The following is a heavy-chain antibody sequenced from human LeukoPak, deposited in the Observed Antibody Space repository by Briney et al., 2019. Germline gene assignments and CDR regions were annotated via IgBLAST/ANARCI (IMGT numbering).Heavy chain of an antibody. J-gene: IGHJ4*02. Sequence: PGGSLRLSCAPSVFSVSNNYMSWVGQAPGKGLEWVSVIFSGGSIYYADSVKGRFTISRDNSKNTVFLQMNTLRAEDTAVYYCARAPPVAVLYYFEYWGQGTLVTVSS. V-gene: IGHV3-53*01. CDR1: VFSVSNNY. CDR3: ARAPPVAVLYYFEY. CDR2: IFSGGSI. D-gene: IGHD6-19*01.